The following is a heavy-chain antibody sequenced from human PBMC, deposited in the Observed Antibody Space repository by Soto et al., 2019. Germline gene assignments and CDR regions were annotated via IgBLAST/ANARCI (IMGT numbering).Heavy chain of an antibody. CDR1: GASVTKDLYF. D-gene: IGHD6-13*01. J-gene: IGHJ4*02. CDR2: IFYTGKT. CDR3: ARDIKAGPSTRWSPFEG. Sequence: SGTLSLTCNFSGASVTKDLYFWNWLRQSPGTGLEWLGSIFYTGKTNINPSLEGRLTMSIDTSKNQFSLQLTSVTAADAAVYFCARDIKAGPSTRWSPFEGWGQGDQVTVTS. V-gene: IGHV4-61*01.